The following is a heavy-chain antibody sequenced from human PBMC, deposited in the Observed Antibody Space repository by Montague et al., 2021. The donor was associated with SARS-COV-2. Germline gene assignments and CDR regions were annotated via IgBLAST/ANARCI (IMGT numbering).Heavy chain of an antibody. CDR2: IYYSGTT. V-gene: IGHV4-39*01. CDR3: ARPLVRGVQKAFDI. J-gene: IGHJ3*02. Sequence: SETLSLTCTVSGGSITRNYYWGWIRQPPGKGLEWVGNIYYSGTTXINPSLESRVTISVDASKNQFFLNLTSVTAADTAVYYCARPLVRGVQKAFDIWGQGALVIVSS. CDR1: GGSITRNYY. D-gene: IGHD3-10*01.